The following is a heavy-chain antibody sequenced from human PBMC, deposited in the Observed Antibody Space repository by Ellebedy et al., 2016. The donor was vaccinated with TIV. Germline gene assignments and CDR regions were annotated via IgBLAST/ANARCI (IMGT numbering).Heavy chain of an antibody. Sequence: GGSLRLXXAASGFTFSSYSMNWVRQAPGKGLEWVSYISSSSSTIYYADSVKGRFTISRDNAKNSLYLQMNSLRDEDTAVYYCARDFLVVPAAWDGMDVWGQGTTVTVSS. CDR2: ISSSSSTI. CDR3: ARDFLVVPAAWDGMDV. CDR1: GFTFSSYS. J-gene: IGHJ6*02. D-gene: IGHD2-2*01. V-gene: IGHV3-48*02.